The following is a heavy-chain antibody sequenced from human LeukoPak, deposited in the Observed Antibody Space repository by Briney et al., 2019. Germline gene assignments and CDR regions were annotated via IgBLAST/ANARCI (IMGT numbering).Heavy chain of an antibody. J-gene: IGHJ6*03. D-gene: IGHD3-22*01. V-gene: IGHV1-69*13. CDR2: IIPIFGTA. Sequence: SVKVSCKASGGTFSSYAISWVRQAPGQGLVWMGGIIPIFGTANYAQKFQGRVTITADESTSTAYMELSSLRSEDTAVYYCARGPDYYDSSGYDYYYMDIWGKGTTVTVSS. CDR3: ARGPDYYDSSGYDYYYMDI. CDR1: GGTFSSYA.